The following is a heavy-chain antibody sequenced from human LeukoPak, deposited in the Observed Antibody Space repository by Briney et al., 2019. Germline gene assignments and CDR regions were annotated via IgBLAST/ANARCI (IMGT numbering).Heavy chain of an antibody. D-gene: IGHD3-10*01. J-gene: IGHJ4*02. V-gene: IGHV1-46*01. CDR2: INPSGDST. Sequence: ASVKVSCKASGYTFTSYYMHWVRQAPGQGLEWMGVINPSGDSTSYAQKFQGRVTMTRDTSTSTVYMELSSLRSEDTAVHYCARSMIRGVTYYFDYWGQGTLVTVSS. CDR3: ARSMIRGVTYYFDY. CDR1: GYTFTSYY.